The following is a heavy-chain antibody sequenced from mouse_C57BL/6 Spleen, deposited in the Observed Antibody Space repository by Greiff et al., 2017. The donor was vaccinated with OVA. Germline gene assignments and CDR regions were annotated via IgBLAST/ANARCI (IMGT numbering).Heavy chain of an antibody. V-gene: IGHV1-26*01. CDR3: ARWQSRDY. J-gene: IGHJ2*01. Sequence: VQLQQSGPELVKPGASVKISCKASGYTFTDYYMNWVKQSHGKSLEWIGDINPNNGGTSYNQKFKGKATLTVDKSSSTAYMELRSLTSEDSAVYYCARWQSRDYWGQGTTLTVSS. D-gene: IGHD6-1*01. CDR2: INPNNGGT. CDR1: GYTFTDYY.